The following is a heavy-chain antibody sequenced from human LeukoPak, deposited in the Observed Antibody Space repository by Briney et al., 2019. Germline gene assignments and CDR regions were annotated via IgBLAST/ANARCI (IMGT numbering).Heavy chain of an antibody. CDR2: ISYDGSNK. V-gene: IGHV3-30-3*01. D-gene: IGHD5-18*01. CDR1: GFTFSSYA. CDR3: ARAFGYSYGPEGDY. Sequence: GGSLRLSCAASGFTFSSYAMHWVRQAPGKGLEWVAVISYDGSNKYYADSVKGRFTISRDNSKNTLYLQMNSQRAEDTAVYYCARAFGYSYGPEGDYWGQGTLVTVSS. J-gene: IGHJ4*02.